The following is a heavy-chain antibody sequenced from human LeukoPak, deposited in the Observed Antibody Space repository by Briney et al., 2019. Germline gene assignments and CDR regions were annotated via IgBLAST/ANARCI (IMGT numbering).Heavy chain of an antibody. CDR2: INHSGST. D-gene: IGHD6-19*01. Sequence: PSETLSLTCAVYGGSFSGYYWSWIRQPPGKGLEWIGEINHSGSTNYNPSLKSRVTISVDTSKNQFSLQLNSVTPEDTAVYYCARGQQWLVRGIYNWFDPWGQGTLVTVSS. CDR1: GGSFSGYY. CDR3: ARGQQWLVRGIYNWFDP. V-gene: IGHV4-34*01. J-gene: IGHJ5*02.